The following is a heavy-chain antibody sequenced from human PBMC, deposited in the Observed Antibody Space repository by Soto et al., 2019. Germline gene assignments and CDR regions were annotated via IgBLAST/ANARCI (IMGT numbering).Heavy chain of an antibody. J-gene: IGHJ4*02. Sequence: PGGSLRLSCVASGFTFSDYGLNWVRQARGKGLEWVSTINYSGDSTYYADSVKGRFTVSRDNSKNTLYLQMNSLRVQDTAVYYCARDPSSGSADYWGQGALVTVSS. V-gene: IGHV3-23*01. CDR1: GFTFSDYG. CDR2: INYSGDST. CDR3: ARDPSSGSADY. D-gene: IGHD6-6*01.